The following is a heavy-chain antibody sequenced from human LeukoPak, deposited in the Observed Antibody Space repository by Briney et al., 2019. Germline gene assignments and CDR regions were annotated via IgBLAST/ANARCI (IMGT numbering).Heavy chain of an antibody. CDR3: ARWNDLGSAADY. Sequence: GEALQTPCYGFGYSFTSYWIGWVRQMPGKGPEWMGIIYPGDSDTRYSPSFQGPVTISADKSISTAYLQWSSLKASDTAMYYCARWNDLGSAADYWGQGTLVTVPS. CDR2: IYPGDSDT. J-gene: IGHJ4*02. D-gene: IGHD1-1*01. CDR1: GYSFTSYW. V-gene: IGHV5-51*01.